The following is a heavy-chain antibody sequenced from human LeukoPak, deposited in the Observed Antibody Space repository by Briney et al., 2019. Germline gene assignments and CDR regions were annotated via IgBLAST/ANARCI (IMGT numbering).Heavy chain of an antibody. J-gene: IGHJ5*02. CDR2: ISSSSSYI. CDR3: ARSPRFCSRTSCHNLFDP. CDR1: GFTFSSYS. Sequence: GGSLRLSCAASGFTFSSYSMNWVRQAPGKGLEWVSSISSSSSYIYYADSVKGRFTISRDNAKNSLYLQMNSLRAEDTAVYYCARSPRFCSRTSCHNLFDPWGQGTLVTVSS. V-gene: IGHV3-21*01. D-gene: IGHD2-2*01.